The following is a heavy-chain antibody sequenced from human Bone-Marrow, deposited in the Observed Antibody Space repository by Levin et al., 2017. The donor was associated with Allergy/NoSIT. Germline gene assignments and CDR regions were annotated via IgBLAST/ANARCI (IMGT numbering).Heavy chain of an antibody. V-gene: IGHV3-66*03. CDR1: GFTVSSNY. CDR2: IYSCGST. D-gene: IGHD6-13*01. Sequence: LSLTCAASGFTVSSNYMSWVRQAPGKGLEWVSVIYSCGSTYYADSVKGRFTISRDNSKNTLYLQMNSLRAEDTAVYYCARNLRQQLVREGYYYGMDVWGQGTTVTVSS. J-gene: IGHJ6*02. CDR3: ARNLRQQLVREGYYYGMDV.